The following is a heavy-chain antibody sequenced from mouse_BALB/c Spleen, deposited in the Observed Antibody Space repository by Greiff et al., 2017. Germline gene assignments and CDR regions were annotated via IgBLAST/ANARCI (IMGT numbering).Heavy chain of an antibody. J-gene: IGHJ3*01. CDR1: GFNIKDTY. CDR2: IDPANGNT. V-gene: IGHV14-3*02. D-gene: IGHD2-2*01. CDR3: ANYGYEAWFAY. Sequence: EVQLQQSGAELVKPGASVKLSCTASGFNIKDTYMHWVKQRPEQGLEWIGRIDPANGNTKYDPKFQGKATITADTSSNPAYLQLSSLTSEDTAVYYCANYGYEAWFAYWGQGTLVTVSA.